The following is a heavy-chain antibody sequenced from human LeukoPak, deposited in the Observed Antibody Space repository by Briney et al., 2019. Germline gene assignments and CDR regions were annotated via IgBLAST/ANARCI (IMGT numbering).Heavy chain of an antibody. CDR1: GGSISSTSYY. CDR3: ARVLRFLEWALYYYYYMDV. CDR2: IYYSGST. D-gene: IGHD3-3*01. Sequence: SETLSLTCVVSGGSISSTSYYWGWIRQPPGKGLEWIGSIYYSGSTYYSPSLKSRVTISVDTSKNQFSLKLSSVTAADTAVYYCARVLRFLEWALYYYYYMDVWGKGTTVTVSS. V-gene: IGHV4-39*07. J-gene: IGHJ6*03.